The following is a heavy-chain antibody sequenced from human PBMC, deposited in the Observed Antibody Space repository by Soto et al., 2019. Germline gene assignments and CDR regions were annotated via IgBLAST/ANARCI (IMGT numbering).Heavy chain of an antibody. V-gene: IGHV3-49*03. D-gene: IGHD3-10*01. Sequence: EVQLVESGGGLVLPGRSLRLSCTASGFTFGDYAMSWFRQAPGEGLEWISFIRSKGDRRTTEYAASMKGRFSISRDDSKNIAYLQMNSLKTEDTAVYYCTRWKGSYSDYWGQGTLVTVSS. J-gene: IGHJ4*02. CDR1: GFTFGDYA. CDR3: TRWKGSYSDY. CDR2: IRSKGDRRTT.